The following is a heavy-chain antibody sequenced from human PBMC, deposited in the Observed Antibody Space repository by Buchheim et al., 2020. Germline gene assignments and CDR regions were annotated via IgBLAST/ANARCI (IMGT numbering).Heavy chain of an antibody. J-gene: IGHJ4*02. CDR2: IRSSGSTT. CDR1: GFTFSSYE. D-gene: IGHD2-2*01. Sequence: EVQLVESGGGLVQPGGSLRPSCAASGFTFSSYEMNWVRQAPGKGLEWVSYIRSSGSTTYYADSVKGRFTISRDNAKNSLYLQMNSLRAEDTAFYYCAREYCSSTSCSYFDYWGQGTL. CDR3: AREYCSSTSCSYFDY. V-gene: IGHV3-48*03.